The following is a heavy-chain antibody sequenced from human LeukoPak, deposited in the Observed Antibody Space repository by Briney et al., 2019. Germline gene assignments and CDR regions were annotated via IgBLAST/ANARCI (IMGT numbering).Heavy chain of an antibody. CDR3: ARGVVVTVPSFDN. V-gene: IGHV1-18*01. J-gene: IGHJ4*02. D-gene: IGHD2-21*02. CDR2: ISAYNGNT. Sequence: ASVKVSCKASGYTFTSYAMNWVRQAPGQGLEWMGWISAYNGNTNYAQKLQGRVTMTTDTSTSTAYMELRSLRSDDTAVYFCARGVVVTVPSFDNWGQGTLVTVSS. CDR1: GYTFTSYA.